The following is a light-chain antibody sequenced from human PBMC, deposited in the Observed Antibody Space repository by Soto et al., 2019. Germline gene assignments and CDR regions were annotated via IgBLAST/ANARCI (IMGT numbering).Light chain of an antibody. Sequence: DIVMTQSPDSLAVSLGERATINCKSSQSVLYSSNNKNYLAWYQHKPGQPPKLLIYWASTRESGVPDRFSGSGSGTDFTLTISSLQAEDVAVYYCQQYYSTPRLTFGGGTKVDI. CDR1: QSVLYSSNNKNY. V-gene: IGKV4-1*01. J-gene: IGKJ4*01. CDR3: QQYYSTPRLT. CDR2: WAS.